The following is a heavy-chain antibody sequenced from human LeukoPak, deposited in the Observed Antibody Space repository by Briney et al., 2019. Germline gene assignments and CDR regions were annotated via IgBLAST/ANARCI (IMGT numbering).Heavy chain of an antibody. CDR2: INSDGSST. Sequence: GGSLRLSCAASGFTFSSYWMHWVRQAPGKGLVWVSRINSDGSSTSYADSVKGRFTISRDNAKNTLYLQMTDLTADDTAVYFCARDNQQLFCFDYWAQGVLVTVSS. J-gene: IGHJ4*02. CDR1: GFTFSSYW. CDR3: ARDNQQLFCFDY. V-gene: IGHV3-74*01. D-gene: IGHD2-15*01.